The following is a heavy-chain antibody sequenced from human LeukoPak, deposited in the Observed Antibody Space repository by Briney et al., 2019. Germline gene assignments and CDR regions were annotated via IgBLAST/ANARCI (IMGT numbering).Heavy chain of an antibody. V-gene: IGHV3-23*01. Sequence: GGSRRLSCEGSGFSFSSYYMSWVRQAPGKGLEWVSSITENGGGTYYAGSVKGRFIISRDNSKNTLYLQMNSLRVDDTAIYYCTKGKVNQVGGLDCWGQGTLVTVSS. J-gene: IGHJ4*02. CDR3: TKGKVNQVGGLDC. CDR1: GFSFSSYY. D-gene: IGHD1-26*01. CDR2: ITENGGGT.